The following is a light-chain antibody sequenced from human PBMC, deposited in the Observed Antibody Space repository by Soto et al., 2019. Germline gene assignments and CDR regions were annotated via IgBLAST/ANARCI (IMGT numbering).Light chain of an antibody. CDR1: SGYSTYG. Sequence: QLVLTQSPSASASLGASVKLTCTLSSGYSTYGIAWHQQQPEKGPRFLMKLNSDGSHNKGDGIPDRFSGSSSGAERYLTISSLQLEAEADYYCQTWGTGIWVFGGGTKLTVL. V-gene: IGLV4-69*01. CDR2: LNSDGSH. CDR3: QTWGTGIWV. J-gene: IGLJ3*02.